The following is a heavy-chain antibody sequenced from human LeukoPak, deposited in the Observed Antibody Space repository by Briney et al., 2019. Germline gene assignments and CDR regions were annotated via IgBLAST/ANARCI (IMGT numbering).Heavy chain of an antibody. J-gene: IGHJ4*02. CDR1: GGTFSSYA. V-gene: IGHV1-69*05. CDR3: ATFYGSGSY. D-gene: IGHD3-10*01. Sequence: SVKVSCKASGGTFSSYAISWVRQAPGQGLEWMGGIIPIFGTASYAQKFQGRVTMTRDTSTSTVYMELSSLRSEDTAVYYCATFYGSGSYWGPGTLVTVSS. CDR2: IIPIFGTA.